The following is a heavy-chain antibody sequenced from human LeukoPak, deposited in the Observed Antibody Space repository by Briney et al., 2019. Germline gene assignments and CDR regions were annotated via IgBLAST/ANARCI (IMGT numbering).Heavy chain of an antibody. J-gene: IGHJ4*02. D-gene: IGHD2-8*01. CDR1: GFIFRRHW. CDR3: VREFQAGVTDFDY. V-gene: IGHV3-7*01. CDR2: IKDDGSEQ. Sequence: GGSLRPSCEVSGFIFRRHWMSWVRQAPGKGLEWVGNIKDDGSEQYYGDSLRGRFTISRDNAGDLLYLQMNRLRAEDTAVYFCVREFQAGVTDFDYWGQGTLVTVSS.